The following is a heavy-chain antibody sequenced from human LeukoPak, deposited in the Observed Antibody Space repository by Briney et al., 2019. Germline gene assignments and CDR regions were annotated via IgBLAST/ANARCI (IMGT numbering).Heavy chain of an antibody. D-gene: IGHD2-2*01. CDR1: GFTFSSYA. CDR2: ISYDGSNK. CDR3: ARDDCSSTSCYVLYY. J-gene: IGHJ4*02. Sequence: QAGGSLRLSCAASGFTFSSYAMHWVRQAPGKGLEWVAVISYDGSNKYYADSVKGRFTISRDNSKNTLYLQMNSLRAEDTAVYYCARDDCSSTSCYVLYYWGQGTLVTVSS. V-gene: IGHV3-30*04.